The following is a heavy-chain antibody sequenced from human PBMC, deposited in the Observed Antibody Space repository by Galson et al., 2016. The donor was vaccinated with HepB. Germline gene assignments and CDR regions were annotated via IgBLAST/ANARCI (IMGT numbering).Heavy chain of an antibody. CDR2: IHPSGEST. J-gene: IGHJ6*02. V-gene: IGHV1-46*01. CDR1: GYPFTRHY. D-gene: IGHD2-2*01. Sequence: SVKVSCKASGYPFTRHYTHWVRQAPGQGLEWMGIIHPSGESTTYARKFQGRVTMTRDTPTSTVYMELSGLGSEDTAVYYCARELWDVDIVRAPAAANYIPDGMDFWGQGTTVIVSS. CDR3: ARELWDVDIVRAPAAANYIPDGMDF.